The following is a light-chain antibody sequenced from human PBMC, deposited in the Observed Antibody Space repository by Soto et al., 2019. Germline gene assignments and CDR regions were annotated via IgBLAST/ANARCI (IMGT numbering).Light chain of an antibody. CDR2: DAS. CDR3: QQYGSSPFT. J-gene: IGKJ3*01. Sequence: EIVLTQSPGTLSLSPGERATLSCKASQSVSSSFLAWHQQKPGQAPRLLIYDASTRATGIPDRFSGSGSGTDFTLTISRLEPEDFVVYYCQQYGSSPFTFGPGTKVDIK. V-gene: IGKV3-20*01. CDR1: QSVSSSF.